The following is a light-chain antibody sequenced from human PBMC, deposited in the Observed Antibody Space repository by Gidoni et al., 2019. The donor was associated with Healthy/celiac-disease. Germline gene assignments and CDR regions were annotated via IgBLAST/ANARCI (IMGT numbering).Light chain of an antibody. Sequence: RATINCKSSQSVLYSSNNKNYLAWYQQKPGQPPKLLIYWASTRESGVPDRFSGSGSGTDFTLTISSLQAEDVAVYYCQQDYSTPPMCSFGQGTKLEIK. J-gene: IGKJ2*04. CDR2: WAS. V-gene: IGKV4-1*01. CDR3: QQDYSTPPMCS. CDR1: QSVLYSSNNKNY.